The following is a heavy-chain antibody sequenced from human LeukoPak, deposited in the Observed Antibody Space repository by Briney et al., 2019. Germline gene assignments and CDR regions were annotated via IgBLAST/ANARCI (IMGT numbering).Heavy chain of an antibody. J-gene: IGHJ4*02. V-gene: IGHV1-69*05. D-gene: IGHD3-16*01. CDR1: GGTFSSYA. Sequence: SVKVSCKASGGTFSSYAISWVRQAPGQGLERMGGIIPIFGTANYAQKFQGRVTITTDESTSTAYMELSSLRSEDTAVYYCASALGGAAPFDYWGQGTLVTVSS. CDR2: IIPIFGTA. CDR3: ASALGGAAPFDY.